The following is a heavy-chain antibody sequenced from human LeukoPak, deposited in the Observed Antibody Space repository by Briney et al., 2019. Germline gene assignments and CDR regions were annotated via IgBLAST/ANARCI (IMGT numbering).Heavy chain of an antibody. J-gene: IGHJ5*02. CDR3: XXXXXXXDXXSGYLDNWFDP. V-gene: IGHV4-30-2*01. CDR1: GGSISSGGYS. D-gene: IGHD3-22*01. Sequence: SETLSLTCAVSGGSISSGGYSRSWIRQPPGQGLEWIGYIYHSGSTYYNPSLKSRVTISVDRSKNQFSLKLSPGTAADTAVYXXXXXXXXXDXXSGYLDNWFDPWGQGTLVTVSS. CDR2: IYHSGST.